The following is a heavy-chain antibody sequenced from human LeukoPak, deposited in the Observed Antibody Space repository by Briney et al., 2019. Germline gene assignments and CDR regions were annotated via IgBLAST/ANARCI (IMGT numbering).Heavy chain of an antibody. CDR2: ISRSGDTI. CDR3: ARDYASDY. Sequence: GGSLRLSCAASGFTFSRYEMNWVRQAPGKGLEWVSYISRSGDTIYFADSVKGRFTISRDNSKNSLYLQMSSLRAEDTAVYYCARDYASDYWGQGTLVTVSS. CDR1: GFTFSRYE. D-gene: IGHD3-10*01. J-gene: IGHJ4*02. V-gene: IGHV3-48*03.